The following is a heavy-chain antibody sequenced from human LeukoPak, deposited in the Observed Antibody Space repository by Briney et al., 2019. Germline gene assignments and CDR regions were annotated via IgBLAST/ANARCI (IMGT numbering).Heavy chain of an antibody. CDR3: ARGSAADYMDV. V-gene: IGHV4-34*01. CDR1: GGSFSGYY. J-gene: IGHJ6*03. D-gene: IGHD6-13*01. Sequence: SETLSLTCAVYGGSFSGYYWSWIRQPPGKGLEWIGEINHSGSTNYNPSLKSRITISVDTSKNQFSLNLSSVTAADTAVYFCARGSAADYMDVWGKGTTVTVSS. CDR2: INHSGST.